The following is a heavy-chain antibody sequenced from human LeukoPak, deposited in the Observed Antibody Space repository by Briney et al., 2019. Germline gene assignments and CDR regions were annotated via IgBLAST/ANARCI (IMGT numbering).Heavy chain of an antibody. D-gene: IGHD6-19*01. Sequence: SETLSLTCTVSGGSISSSSYYWGWIRQPPGKGLEWIGSIYYSGSTYYNPSLKSRVTISVDTSKNQFSLKLSSVTAADTAVYYCARTFRVKIAVAGSPADAFDIWGQGTMVTVSS. V-gene: IGHV4-39*07. J-gene: IGHJ3*02. CDR3: ARTFRVKIAVAGSPADAFDI. CDR1: GGSISSSSYY. CDR2: IYYSGST.